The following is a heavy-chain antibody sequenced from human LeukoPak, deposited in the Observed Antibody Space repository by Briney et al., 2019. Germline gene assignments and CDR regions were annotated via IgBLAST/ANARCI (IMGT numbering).Heavy chain of an antibody. CDR2: INHSGST. J-gene: IGHJ6*03. CDR1: GFIFSSYS. V-gene: IGHV4-34*01. CDR3: ARGTPRTHVCYYYYMDV. Sequence: SGGSLRLSCAASGFIFSSYSMNWVRQPPGKGLEWIGEINHSGSTNYNPSLKSRVTISVDTSKNQFSLKLSSVTAADTAVYYCARGTPRTHVCYYYYMDVWGKGTTVTVSS.